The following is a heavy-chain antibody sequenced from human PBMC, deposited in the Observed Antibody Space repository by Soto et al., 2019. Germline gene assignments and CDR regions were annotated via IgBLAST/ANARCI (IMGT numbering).Heavy chain of an antibody. CDR3: ARHTPAISISDH. J-gene: IGHJ4*02. Sequence: QLQLQESGPGLVKPSETLSLTCTVSGGSISSSSYYWGWIRQPPGKGLEWIGSIYYSGSTYYNPSLKSRVTISVDTSKIQFSLKLSSVTTADTAVYYCARHTPAISISDHWGQGTLVTVSS. CDR2: IYYSGST. CDR1: GGSISSSSYY. V-gene: IGHV4-39*01. D-gene: IGHD2-15*01.